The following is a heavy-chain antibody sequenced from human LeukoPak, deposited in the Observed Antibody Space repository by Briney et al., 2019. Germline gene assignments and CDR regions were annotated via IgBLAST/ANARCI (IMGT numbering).Heavy chain of an antibody. Sequence: GGSLRFSCEGSGLIFSNHWMSWVRQAPGKGLEWVAYIRPDGGEKWYVDSVKGRFTVSRDNVKNSLFLQMNSLRVEDMAVYFCARGHYGLDVWGQGTTVIVS. CDR1: GLIFSNHW. V-gene: IGHV3-7*03. CDR3: ARGHYGLDV. J-gene: IGHJ6*02. CDR2: IRPDGGEK.